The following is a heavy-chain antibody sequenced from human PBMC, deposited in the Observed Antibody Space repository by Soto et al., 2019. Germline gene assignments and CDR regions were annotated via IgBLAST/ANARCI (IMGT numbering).Heavy chain of an antibody. D-gene: IGHD2-21*02. CDR2: ISYDGSNK. V-gene: IGHV3-30*18. CDR3: AKDRAGVVVTAIPLYYYYYGMDV. CDR1: GFTFSSYG. J-gene: IGHJ6*02. Sequence: HPGGSLRLSCAASGFTFSSYGMHWVRQAPGKGLEWVAVISYDGSNKYYADSVKGRFTISRDNSKNTLYLQMNSLRAEDTAVYYCAKDRAGVVVTAIPLYYYYYGMDVWGQGTTVTVSS.